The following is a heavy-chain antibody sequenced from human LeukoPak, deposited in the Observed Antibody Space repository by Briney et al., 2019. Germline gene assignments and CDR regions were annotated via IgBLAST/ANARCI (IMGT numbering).Heavy chain of an antibody. Sequence: GGSLRLSCAASRFTFNSSAMSWVRQAPGKGLEWASAISNNGGYTYYADSVQGRFTISRDNSKSTLCLQMNSLRAEDTAVYYCAKQLGYCSDGSCYFPYWGQGTLVTVSS. J-gene: IGHJ4*02. CDR3: AKQLGYCSDGSCYFPY. V-gene: IGHV3-23*01. CDR1: RFTFNSSA. D-gene: IGHD2-15*01. CDR2: ISNNGGYT.